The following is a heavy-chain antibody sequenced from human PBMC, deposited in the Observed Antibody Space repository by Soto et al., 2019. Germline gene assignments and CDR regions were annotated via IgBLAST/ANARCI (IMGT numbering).Heavy chain of an antibody. CDR2: MNPGSGNT. D-gene: IGHD3-10*01. Sequence: HVQLVQSGAEVKKPGASVKVSCKASGYTFTNYEINWVRQATGQGREWMGWMNPGSGNTGYAHKFQGRVTMTRNISISTAYMELSRLGSDDTAIYYCARMAASGSLNWFDPWGQGTLVTVSS. J-gene: IGHJ5*02. CDR1: GYTFTNYE. CDR3: ARMAASGSLNWFDP. V-gene: IGHV1-8*01.